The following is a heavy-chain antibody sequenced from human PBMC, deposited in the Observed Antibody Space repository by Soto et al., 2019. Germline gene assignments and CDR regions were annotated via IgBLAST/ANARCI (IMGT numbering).Heavy chain of an antibody. Sequence: SETLSLTCTVSGGSISSYYWNWIRQPPGKGLKWIGYIYYSGSTNYNPSLKSRVTISVDTSKNQFSLKLSSVTAADTAVYYCARSPTDFWSGHPPYYFDYWGQGTLVTVSS. CDR3: ARSPTDFWSGHPPYYFDY. V-gene: IGHV4-59*01. D-gene: IGHD3-3*01. J-gene: IGHJ4*02. CDR2: IYYSGST. CDR1: GGSISSYY.